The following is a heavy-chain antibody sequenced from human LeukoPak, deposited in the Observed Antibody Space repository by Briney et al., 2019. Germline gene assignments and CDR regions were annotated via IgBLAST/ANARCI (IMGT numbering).Heavy chain of an antibody. V-gene: IGHV1-2*02. J-gene: IGHJ3*02. CDR1: GYTFTGYY. CDR3: ARAKFYDSIGHDAFDI. D-gene: IGHD3-22*01. CDR2: INPNSGDT. Sequence: ASVKVSCKASGYTFTGYYIHWVRQAPGQGLEWMGWINPNSGDTNYAQKFQGRVTMTRDTSISTAYMELSRLRSDDTAVYYCARAKFYDSIGHDAFDIWGQGTMVTVSS.